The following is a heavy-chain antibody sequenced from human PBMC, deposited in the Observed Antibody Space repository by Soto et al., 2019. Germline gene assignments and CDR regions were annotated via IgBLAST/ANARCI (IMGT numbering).Heavy chain of an antibody. J-gene: IGHJ4*02. CDR3: AREGGSGDY. CDR2: IYYSGST. CDR1: GGSISSGDYY. D-gene: IGHD3-10*01. Sequence: SETLSLTCAVSGGSISSGDYYWSWIRQPPGKGLEWIGYIYYSGSTYYNPSLKSRVTITVDTSKDQFSLKLSSVTAADTAVYYCAREGGSGDYWGQGTLVTV. V-gene: IGHV4-30-4*01.